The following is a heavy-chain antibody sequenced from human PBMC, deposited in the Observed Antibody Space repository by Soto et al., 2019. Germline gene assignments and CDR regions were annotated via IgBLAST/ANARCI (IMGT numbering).Heavy chain of an antibody. V-gene: IGHV4-59*08. J-gene: IGHJ6*02. Sequence: SETLSLTCTVSGGSISSYYWSWIRQPPGKGLEWIGYIYYSGSTNYNPSLKSRVTISVDTSKNQFSLKLSSVTAADTAVYYCARQDYGSGSTSATHYYYGMDVWGQGTTVTVSS. CDR1: GGSISSYY. CDR2: IYYSGST. CDR3: ARQDYGSGSTSATHYYYGMDV. D-gene: IGHD3-10*01.